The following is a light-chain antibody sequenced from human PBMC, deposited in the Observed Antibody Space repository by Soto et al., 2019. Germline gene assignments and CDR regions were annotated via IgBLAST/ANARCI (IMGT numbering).Light chain of an antibody. J-gene: IGKJ4*01. CDR3: QTYTNVPA. Sequence: DIQMTQSPSSLSASVGDRVTITCRASQGISNYLACYQQIPGKVPKLLISAASTLQSGVPSRFSGSGSGTDFTLTISSLQPEYVATYYCQTYTNVPAFGGGTKVEIK. V-gene: IGKV1-27*01. CDR2: AAS. CDR1: QGISNY.